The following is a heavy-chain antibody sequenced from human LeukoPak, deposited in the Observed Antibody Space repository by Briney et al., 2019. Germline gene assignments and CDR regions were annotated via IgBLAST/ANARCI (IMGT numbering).Heavy chain of an antibody. V-gene: IGHV1-69*13. CDR1: GGTFSSYA. D-gene: IGHD6-6*01. CDR2: IIPIFGTA. J-gene: IGHJ3*02. Sequence: ASVKVSCKASGGTFSSYAISWVRQAPGQGLEWMGGIIPIFGTANYAQKFQGRVTITADESTSTAYMELSSLRSEDTAVYYCARVPSIAARSNDAFDIWGQGTMVTVSS. CDR3: ARVPSIAARSNDAFDI.